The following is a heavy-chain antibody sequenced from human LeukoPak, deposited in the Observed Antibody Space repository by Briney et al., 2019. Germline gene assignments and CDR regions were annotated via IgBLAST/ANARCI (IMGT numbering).Heavy chain of an antibody. CDR1: GDSISSGSYY. CDR2: IYTSGST. D-gene: IGHD4-17*01. Sequence: SETLSLTCTVSGDSISSGSYYWSWIRQPAGKGLEWIGRIYTSGSTNYNPSLKSRVTISVDTSTNQFSLRLSSVTAADTAVYYCGNNYGDDGGNWGQGTLVTVSS. J-gene: IGHJ4*02. CDR3: GNNYGDDGGN. V-gene: IGHV4-61*02.